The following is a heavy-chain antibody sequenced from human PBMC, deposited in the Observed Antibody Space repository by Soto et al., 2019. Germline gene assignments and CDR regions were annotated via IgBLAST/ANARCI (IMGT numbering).Heavy chain of an antibody. CDR2: INPSGGST. Sequence: ASVKVSCKASGYTFTSYYMHWVRQAPGQGLEWMGIINPSGGSTSYAQKFQGRVTMTRDTSTSTVYMELSSLRSEDTAVYYCETQRIVGARHFDYWGQGTLVTVSS. V-gene: IGHV1-46*01. D-gene: IGHD1-26*01. CDR1: GYTFTSYY. J-gene: IGHJ4*02. CDR3: ETQRIVGARHFDY.